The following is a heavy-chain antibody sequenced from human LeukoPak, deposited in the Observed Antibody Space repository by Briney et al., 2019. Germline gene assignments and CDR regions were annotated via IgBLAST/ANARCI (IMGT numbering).Heavy chain of an antibody. D-gene: IGHD3-3*01. CDR2: IKGDGIST. CDR1: GFYFSSNW. V-gene: IGHV3-74*01. J-gene: IGHJ4*02. CDR3: AKDHYWSIDY. Sequence: PGGSLGLSCAASGFYFSSNWMHWVRHAPGQGLVWVSRIKGDGISTNYADSVKGRFTISRDIAKNTLYLQMNSLRAEDTGVYYCAKDHYWSIDYWGRGTLVTVSS.